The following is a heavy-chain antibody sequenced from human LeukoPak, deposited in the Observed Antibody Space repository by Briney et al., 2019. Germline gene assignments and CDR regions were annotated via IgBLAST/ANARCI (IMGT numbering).Heavy chain of an antibody. Sequence: KTGGSLRLSCAASGFTFSNYNMNWVRQAPGKAMEWVSSITSSGTYIFYADSVKGRFTISRDNAKNSLYLQMDSLGPEDTAVYYCAGDPYSGNYGNDYYYYMDVWGKGTTVTISS. J-gene: IGHJ6*03. CDR1: GFTFSNYN. CDR3: AGDPYSGNYGNDYYYYMDV. CDR2: ITSSGTYI. D-gene: IGHD1-26*01. V-gene: IGHV3-21*01.